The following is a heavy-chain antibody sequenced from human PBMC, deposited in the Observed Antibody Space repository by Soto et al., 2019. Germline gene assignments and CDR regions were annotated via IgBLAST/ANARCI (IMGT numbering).Heavy chain of an antibody. CDR1: GFTFSSYS. Sequence: GGSLRLSCAASGFTFSSYSMNWVRQAPGKGLEWVSSISSSSSYIYYADSVKGRFTISRDNAKNSLYLQMNSLRAEDTAVYYCARANFSGRITIFGVVTPYYFDYWGQGTLVTVSS. CDR3: ARANFSGRITIFGVVTPYYFDY. J-gene: IGHJ4*02. V-gene: IGHV3-21*01. D-gene: IGHD3-3*01. CDR2: ISSSSSYI.